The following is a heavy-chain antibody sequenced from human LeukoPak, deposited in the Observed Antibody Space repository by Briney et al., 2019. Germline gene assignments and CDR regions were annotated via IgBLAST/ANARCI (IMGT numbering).Heavy chain of an antibody. V-gene: IGHV1-2*06. J-gene: IGHJ4*02. CDR2: INPNSGGT. Sequence: ASVKVSCKASGYTFTGYYMHWVRQAPGQGLEWMGRINPNSGGTNYAQKFQGRVTMTRDTSISTAYMELSRLRSDDTAVYYCARAYNSQGTQEYSSSSVFGYWGQGTLVTVSS. D-gene: IGHD6-6*01. CDR3: ARAYNSQGTQEYSSSSVFGY. CDR1: GYTFTGYY.